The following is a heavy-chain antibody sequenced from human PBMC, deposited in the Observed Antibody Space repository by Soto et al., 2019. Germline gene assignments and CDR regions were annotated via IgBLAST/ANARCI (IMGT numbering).Heavy chain of an antibody. Sequence: SETLSLTCTVSGDSISAYSWSWIRQPPGKGLEWIGYIYYSGSTNYNPSLKSRVTISVDTSKNQFSLKLSSVTAADTAVYYCARVWGGAFDIWGQGTMVTVSS. D-gene: IGHD3-10*01. V-gene: IGHV4-59*01. CDR3: ARVWGGAFDI. CDR2: IYYSGST. CDR1: GDSISAYS. J-gene: IGHJ3*02.